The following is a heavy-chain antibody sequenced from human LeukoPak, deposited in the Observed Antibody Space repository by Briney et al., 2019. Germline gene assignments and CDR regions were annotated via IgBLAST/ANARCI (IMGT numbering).Heavy chain of an antibody. D-gene: IGHD2-15*01. CDR3: ARAGYSAGYFDY. V-gene: IGHV1-46*01. CDR1: GYTFTSYY. CDR2: INPSGGST. Sequence: ASVKVSCKASGYTFTSYYMHWVRQAPGQGLEWMGIINPSGGSTNYAQKFQGRVTMTRDTSTSTVYMELSSLRSEDTAVYYCARAGYSAGYFDYWGQGTLVTVSS. J-gene: IGHJ4*02.